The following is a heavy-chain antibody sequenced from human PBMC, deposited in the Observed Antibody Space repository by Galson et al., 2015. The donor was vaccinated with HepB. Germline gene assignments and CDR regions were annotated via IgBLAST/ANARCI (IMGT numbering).Heavy chain of an antibody. CDR3: AREGDYGDFPY. D-gene: IGHD4-17*01. V-gene: IGHV3-21*01. CDR2: ISSSSSHI. CDR1: GFTFSSYS. Sequence: SLRLSCAASGFTFSSYSMNWVRQAPGKGLEWVSSISSSSSHIYYADSVKGRFTISRDNAKNLLTLQMNSLKAEDTAVYYCAREGDYGDFPYWGQGTLVTVAS. J-gene: IGHJ4*02.